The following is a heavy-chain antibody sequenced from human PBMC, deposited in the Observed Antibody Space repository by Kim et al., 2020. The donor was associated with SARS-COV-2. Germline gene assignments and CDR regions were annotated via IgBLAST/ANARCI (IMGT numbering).Heavy chain of an antibody. CDR3: ARAIINNWFDP. Sequence: TYYNPSLKSRVTISVDTSKNQFSLKLSSVTAADTAVYYCARAIINNWFDPWGQGTLVTVSS. V-gene: IGHV4-39*01. CDR2: T. J-gene: IGHJ5*02. D-gene: IGHD3-10*01.